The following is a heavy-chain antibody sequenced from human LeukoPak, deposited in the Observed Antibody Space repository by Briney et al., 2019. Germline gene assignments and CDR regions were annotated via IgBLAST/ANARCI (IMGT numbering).Heavy chain of an antibody. V-gene: IGHV4-30-2*01. D-gene: IGHD6-13*01. CDR2: IYHSGST. J-gene: IGHJ6*02. Sequence: SETLSLTCAVSGGSISSGGYSWSWIRQPPGKGLEWIGYIYHSGSTYYNPSLKSRVTISVDRSKNQFSLKLSSVTAADTAVYYCARGGIAGEVLHYYYGMDVWGQGTTVTVSS. CDR1: GGSISSGGYS. CDR3: ARGGIAGEVLHYYYGMDV.